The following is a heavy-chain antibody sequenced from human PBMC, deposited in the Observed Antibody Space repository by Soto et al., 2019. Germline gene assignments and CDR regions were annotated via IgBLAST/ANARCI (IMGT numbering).Heavy chain of an antibody. Sequence: VQLVESGGGLVQPGGSLKLSCAASGFTFSGSTVHWVRQASGKGLDWVGRIRSKGDNNATAYAASVKGRFTISRDDSKNTAFLQMDSLKTEDTGVYYCTTRSIADDAFDIWDQGTLVTVSS. J-gene: IGHJ3*02. CDR1: GFTFSGST. D-gene: IGHD6-6*01. CDR2: IRSKGDNNAT. CDR3: TTRSIADDAFDI. V-gene: IGHV3-73*02.